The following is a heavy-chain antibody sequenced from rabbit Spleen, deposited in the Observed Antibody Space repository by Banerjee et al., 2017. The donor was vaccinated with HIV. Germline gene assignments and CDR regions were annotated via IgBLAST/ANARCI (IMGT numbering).Heavy chain of an antibody. J-gene: IGHJ3*01. CDR1: GIDFSNYNF. Sequence: QEQLEESGGGLVQPGASLTLTCKASGIDFSNYNFMCWVRQAPGKGLEWIACIDTGSRDFTYYASWAKGRFTISKTSSTTVTLQMTSLTVADTATYFCAKDLTNVIGWNFGLWGQGTLVTVS. CDR2: IDTGSRDFT. D-gene: IGHD1-1*01. CDR3: AKDLTNVIGWNFGL. V-gene: IGHV1S45*01.